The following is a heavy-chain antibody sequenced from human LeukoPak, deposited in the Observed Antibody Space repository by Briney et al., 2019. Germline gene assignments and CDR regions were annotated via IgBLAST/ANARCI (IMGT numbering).Heavy chain of an antibody. Sequence: GGSLRLSCAASGFTFSSCAMSWVRQAPGKGLEWVSAISGSGGSTYYADSVKGRFTISRDNSKNTLYLQMNSLRAEDTAVYYCAREDYVWGSYRSSGSDWGQGTLVTVSS. J-gene: IGHJ4*02. CDR2: ISGSGGST. CDR3: AREDYVWGSYRSSGSD. D-gene: IGHD3-16*02. CDR1: GFTFSSCA. V-gene: IGHV3-23*01.